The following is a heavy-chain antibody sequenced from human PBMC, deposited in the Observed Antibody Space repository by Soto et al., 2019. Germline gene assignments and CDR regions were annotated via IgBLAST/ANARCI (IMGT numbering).Heavy chain of an antibody. CDR1: GGTFSRYA. CDR3: ARSQGSSTSLEIYYYYYYGMDV. V-gene: IGHV1-69*13. D-gene: IGHD2-2*01. CDR2: IIPISDTT. J-gene: IGHJ6*02. Sequence: ASVKVSCKASGGTFSRYAISWVRQAPGQGLEWMGGIIPISDTTNYAQKFQGRVTITADESTSTAYMELSSLRSEDTAVYYCARSQGSSTSLEIYYYYYYGMDVWGQGTTVTVSS.